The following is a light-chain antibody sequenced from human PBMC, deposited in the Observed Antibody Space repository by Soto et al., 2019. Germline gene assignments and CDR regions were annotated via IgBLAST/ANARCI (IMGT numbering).Light chain of an antibody. CDR2: AAS. CDR3: QKYNSAPLT. Sequence: DIQMTQAASSLSESLGDRVTITCRASQGIGVYLAWFQQKPGNVPKLLIYAASTLQSGVPSRFSGSGSGTDFTLTISSLQPEDVATYYCQKYNSAPLTFGGGTKVDIK. V-gene: IGKV1-27*01. CDR1: QGIGVY. J-gene: IGKJ4*01.